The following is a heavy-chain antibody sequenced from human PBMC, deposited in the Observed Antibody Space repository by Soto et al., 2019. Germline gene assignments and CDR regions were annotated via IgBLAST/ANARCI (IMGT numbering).Heavy chain of an antibody. CDR1: GFTFSNYG. CDR3: APARGGCSSSSCRRDYYYYYGMDV. D-gene: IGHD2-2*01. J-gene: IGHJ6*02. Sequence: GGSLRLSCAASGFTFSNYGMHWVRQAPGKGLEWVAVISYDGSDKYYADSVKGRFSISRDNSKNTLYLQMNSLRAEDTAVYYSAPARGGCSSSSCRRDYYYYYGMDVWGQGTTVTVSS. CDR2: ISYDGSDK. V-gene: IGHV3-30*03.